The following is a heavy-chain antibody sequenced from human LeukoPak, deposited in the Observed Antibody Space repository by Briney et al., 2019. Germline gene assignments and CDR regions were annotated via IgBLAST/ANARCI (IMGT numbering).Heavy chain of an antibody. CDR3: AKSTGSRQGWLSYYYGMDV. CDR1: GFTFSSYA. CDR2: ISGSGGST. D-gene: IGHD3-10*01. Sequence: PGGSLRLSCAASGFTFSSYAMSWLRQAPGKGLEGVSAISGSGGSTYYADSVKGRFTISRDNSKNTLYLQMNSLRAEDTAVYYCAKSTGSRQGWLSYYYGMDVWGQGTTVTVSS. J-gene: IGHJ6*02. V-gene: IGHV3-23*01.